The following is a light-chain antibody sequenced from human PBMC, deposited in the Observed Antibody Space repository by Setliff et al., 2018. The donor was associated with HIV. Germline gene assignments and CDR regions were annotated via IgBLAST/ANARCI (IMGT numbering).Light chain of an antibody. CDR1: SSDVGGYNY. V-gene: IGLV2-8*01. CDR2: EVS. Sequence: QSVLTQSPSASGSPGQSVTISCTGTSSDVGGYNYVSWHQQHPGKAPKVIIYEVSKRPSGVPDRFSGPKSGNTASLTVSGLQAEDEADYYCSSYAGSSYVFGSGTKVTVL. CDR3: SSYAGSSYV. J-gene: IGLJ1*01.